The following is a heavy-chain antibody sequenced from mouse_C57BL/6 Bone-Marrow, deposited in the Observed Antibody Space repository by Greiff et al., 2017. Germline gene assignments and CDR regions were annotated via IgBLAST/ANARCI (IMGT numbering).Heavy chain of an antibody. CDR3: AREYYGSSWYLLY. CDR2: INPNNGGT. D-gene: IGHD1-1*01. V-gene: IGHV1-26*01. Sequence: EVQLQQSGPELVKPGASVKISCKASGYTFTDYYMNWVKQSPGKSLEWIGDINPNNGGTSYNQKLKGKATLTVDKSSSTAYMELRSLTSEHSAVYYCAREYYGSSWYLLYWGQGTILTVPS. J-gene: IGHJ2*01. CDR1: GYTFTDYY.